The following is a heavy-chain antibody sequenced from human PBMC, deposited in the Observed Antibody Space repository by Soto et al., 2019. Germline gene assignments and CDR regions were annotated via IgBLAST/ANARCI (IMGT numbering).Heavy chain of an antibody. CDR2: IYPGGGT. Sequence: AETLSLTCTVAGHSINSDYYLVWVRHPPGKGLEWIGSIYPGGGTYYNPSLKSRVTISIDTSKNQFSLRLTSATAADTAMYYCARKGYYPSGRINLFDSWGQGTLVTVSS. J-gene: IGHJ4*02. V-gene: IGHV4-38-2*02. CDR1: GHSINSDYY. D-gene: IGHD3-10*01. CDR3: ARKGYYPSGRINLFDS.